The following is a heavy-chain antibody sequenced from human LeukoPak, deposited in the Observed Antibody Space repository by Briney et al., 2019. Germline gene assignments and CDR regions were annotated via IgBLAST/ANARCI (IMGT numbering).Heavy chain of an antibody. Sequence: SETLSLTCTVYGGSISTYFWSWIRQPPGKGLEWIGYIYYSGSTNYNPSLRGRVTISVDTSKNQFSLNLSSVTAADTAVYFCARFTVVTRDWYFDLWGRGTLVTVSS. CDR2: IYYSGST. V-gene: IGHV4-59*08. D-gene: IGHD2-21*02. CDR1: GGSISTYF. CDR3: ARFTVVTRDWYFDL. J-gene: IGHJ2*01.